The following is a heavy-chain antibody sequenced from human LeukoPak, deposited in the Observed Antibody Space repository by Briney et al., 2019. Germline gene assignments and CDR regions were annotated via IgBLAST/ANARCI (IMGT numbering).Heavy chain of an antibody. V-gene: IGHV3-74*01. CDR2: INDDGSDT. J-gene: IGHJ5*02. CDR3: AKGGRFYDFLGEFDP. Sequence: PGGSLRLSCAVSGFTFKLYWMHWVRQAPGKGPVWVSRINDDGSDTTYADSVKGRFTISRDDAKNMLFLQMNSLRAEDTAVYYCAKGGRFYDFLGEFDPWGQGTLVTVSS. CDR1: GFTFKLYW. D-gene: IGHD3-3*01.